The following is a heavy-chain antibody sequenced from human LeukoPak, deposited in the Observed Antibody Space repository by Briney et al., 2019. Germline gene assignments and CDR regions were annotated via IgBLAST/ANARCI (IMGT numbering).Heavy chain of an antibody. CDR1: GFTVSRNY. CDR2: IYYSGNT. J-gene: IGHJ4*02. CDR3: ARDHPPYSSSWYG. Sequence: GSLRLSCAASGFTVSRNYMSWVRQAPGKGLEWIGSIYYSGNTYYNSSLKSRVTMSRDTSKNQFSLKLSSVTAADTAVYYCARDHPPYSSSWYGWGQGTLVTVSS. D-gene: IGHD6-13*01. V-gene: IGHV4-38-2*02.